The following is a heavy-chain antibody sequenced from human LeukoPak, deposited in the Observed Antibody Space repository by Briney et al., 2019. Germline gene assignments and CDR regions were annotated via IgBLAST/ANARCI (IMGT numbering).Heavy chain of an antibody. CDR2: INPNSGGT. CDR1: GYTFTGYY. J-gene: IGHJ5*02. D-gene: IGHD1-1*01. CDR3: ARGLLTRSGWFDP. Sequence: GASVTVSCKASGYTFTGYYMHWLRQAPGQGLEWMGWINPNSGGTNYAQKFQGWVTMTRDTSISTAYMELSRLRSDDTAVYSCARGLLTRSGWFDPWGQGTLVTVSS. V-gene: IGHV1-2*04.